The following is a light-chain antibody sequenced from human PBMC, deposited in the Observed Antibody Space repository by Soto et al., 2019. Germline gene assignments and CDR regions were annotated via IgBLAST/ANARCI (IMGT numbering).Light chain of an antibody. CDR3: SSYTSSSTVV. Sequence: QPVLTQPASVSGSPGQSITISCTGTSSDVGGYNYVSWYQQQPGKAPKLMIYDVSNRPSGVSNRFSGSKSGNTAPLTIAGLQADDEDDYYCSSYTSSSTVVFGGGTKLTVL. CDR1: SSDVGGYNY. V-gene: IGLV2-14*01. CDR2: DVS. J-gene: IGLJ2*01.